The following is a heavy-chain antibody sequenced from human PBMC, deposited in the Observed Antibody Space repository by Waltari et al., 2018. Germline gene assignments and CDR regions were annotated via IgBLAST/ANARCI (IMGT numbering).Heavy chain of an antibody. J-gene: IGHJ4*02. V-gene: IGHV4-59*01. Sequence: QVQLQESGPGLVKPSETLSLTCTVSGGSISSYYWSRIRQPPGKGLEWIGYIYYSGSTNYNPSLKNRVTISVDTSKNQFSLKLSSVTAADTAVYYCARGGRYSSGWYVNWGQGTLVTVSS. D-gene: IGHD6-19*01. CDR1: GGSISSYY. CDR2: IYYSGST. CDR3: ARGGRYSSGWYVN.